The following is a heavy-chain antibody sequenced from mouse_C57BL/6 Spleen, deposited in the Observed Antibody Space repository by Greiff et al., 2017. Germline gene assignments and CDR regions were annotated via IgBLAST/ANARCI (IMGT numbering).Heavy chain of an antibody. J-gene: IGHJ2*01. Sequence: QVQLKQSGAELVKPGASVKLSCKASGYTFTSYWMHWVKQRPGQGLEWIGMIHPNSGSTNYNEKFKSKATLTVDKSSSTAYMQLSSLTSEDSAVYYCGGTVGFDYWGHGTTLTVSS. CDR3: GGTVGFDY. V-gene: IGHV1-64*01. CDR2: IHPNSGST. CDR1: GYTFTSYW. D-gene: IGHD1-1*01.